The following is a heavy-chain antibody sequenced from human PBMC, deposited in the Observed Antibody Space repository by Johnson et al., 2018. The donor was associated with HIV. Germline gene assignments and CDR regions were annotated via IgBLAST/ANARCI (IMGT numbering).Heavy chain of an antibody. D-gene: IGHD1-26*01. Sequence: QVQLVESGGGVVQPGRSLRLSCAASGFTFSSYGMHWVRQAPGKGLEWVAVIWYDGSNKYYADSVKGRFTISRDNSKNTLYLQMNSLRAEDTAVYYCAKRFFGSSDAFDIWGQGTMVTVSS. CDR3: AKRFFGSSDAFDI. J-gene: IGHJ3*02. CDR1: GFTFSSYG. CDR2: IWYDGSNK. V-gene: IGHV3-33*06.